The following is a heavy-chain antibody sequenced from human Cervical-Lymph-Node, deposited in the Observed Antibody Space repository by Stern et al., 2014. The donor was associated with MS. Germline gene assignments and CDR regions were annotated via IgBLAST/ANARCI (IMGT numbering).Heavy chain of an antibody. CDR3: ARAYSSGWCFDY. CDR1: GGSVSGGSYY. J-gene: IGHJ4*02. V-gene: IGHV4-61*01. Sequence: QVQLQESGPGLVKPSETLSLTRTVSGGSVSGGSYYWSWIRQPPGKGLERIGYIYYSGSTNYNPSLKSRVTISVDTSKNQFSLKLSSVTAADTAVYYCARAYSSGWCFDYWGQGTLVTVSS. CDR2: IYYSGST. D-gene: IGHD6-19*01.